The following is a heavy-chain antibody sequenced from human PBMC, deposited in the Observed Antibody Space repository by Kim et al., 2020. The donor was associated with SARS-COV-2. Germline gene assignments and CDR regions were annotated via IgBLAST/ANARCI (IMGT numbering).Heavy chain of an antibody. Sequence: GGSLRLSCAASGFTFSSYAMSWVRQAPGKGLEWVSAISGSGGSTYYADSVKGRFTISRDNSKNTLYLQMNSLRAEDTAVYYCAKALSYYYDSSGYYYLNLAASYYFDYWGQGTLVTVSS. D-gene: IGHD3-22*01. J-gene: IGHJ4*02. CDR2: ISGSGGST. CDR1: GFTFSSYA. V-gene: IGHV3-23*01. CDR3: AKALSYYYDSSGYYYLNLAASYYFDY.